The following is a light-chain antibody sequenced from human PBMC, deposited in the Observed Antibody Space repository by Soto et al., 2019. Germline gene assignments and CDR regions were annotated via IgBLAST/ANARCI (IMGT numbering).Light chain of an antibody. Sequence: EIVLTQSPGTPSLSPGERATLSCRTSQSVRSSHLAWYQQKPGQAPRLLIYGASSRATGIPDRFSGSGSGTDFTLTISRLEPEDFAVYHCQQYSSSPLTFGGGTKVEIK. CDR2: GAS. CDR1: QSVRSSH. J-gene: IGKJ4*01. CDR3: QQYSSSPLT. V-gene: IGKV3-20*01.